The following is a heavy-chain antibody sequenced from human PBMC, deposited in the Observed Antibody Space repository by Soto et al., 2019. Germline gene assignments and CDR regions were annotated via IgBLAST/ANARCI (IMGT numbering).Heavy chain of an antibody. Sequence: GGSLRLSCAASGFTFSSYGMHWVRQAPGKGLEWVAVISYDGSNKYYADSVKGRFTISRDNSKNTLYLQMNSLRAEDTAVYYCAKVEAGAVAGTGDYYYYMDVWGKGTTVTVSS. CDR2: ISYDGSNK. V-gene: IGHV3-30*18. CDR1: GFTFSSYG. CDR3: AKVEAGAVAGTGDYYYYMDV. D-gene: IGHD6-19*01. J-gene: IGHJ6*03.